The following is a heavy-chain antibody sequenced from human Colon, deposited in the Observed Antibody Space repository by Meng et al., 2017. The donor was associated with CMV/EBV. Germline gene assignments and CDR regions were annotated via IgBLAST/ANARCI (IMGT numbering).Heavy chain of an antibody. CDR2: IHCDDDK. D-gene: IGHD2-8*02. J-gene: IGHJ4*02. CDR3: ARHSLTILTD. Sequence: ITLESPCPAPLKPTPPPILTSTFSLFSLTTTGAGVAWVRQPPGKAPELLALIHCDDDKRYSPSLKNRLNITKDTSKNQVVLSMTDLDPADTGTFYCARHSLTILTDWGQGALVTVSS. CDR1: LFSLTTTGAG. V-gene: IGHV2-5*02.